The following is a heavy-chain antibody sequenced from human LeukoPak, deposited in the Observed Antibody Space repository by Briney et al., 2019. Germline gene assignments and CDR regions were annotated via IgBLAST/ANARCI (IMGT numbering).Heavy chain of an antibody. CDR2: ISAYNGNT. V-gene: IGHV1-18*01. CDR1: GYTFTSYG. J-gene: IGHJ4*02. CDR3: VAVSGSYYYFDY. Sequence: ASVKVSCKASGYTFTSYGISWVRQAPGQGLEWMGWISAYNGNTNYAQKLQGRVTMTTDASTSTAYMELRGLRSDDTAVYYCVAVSGSYYYFDYWGQGTLVTVSS. D-gene: IGHD1-26*01.